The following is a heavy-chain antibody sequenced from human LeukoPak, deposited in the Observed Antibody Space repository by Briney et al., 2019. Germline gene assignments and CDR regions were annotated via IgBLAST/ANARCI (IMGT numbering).Heavy chain of an antibody. D-gene: IGHD3-10*01. CDR1: GGSFSGYY. J-gene: IGHJ5*02. CDR2: INHSGST. Sequence: SETLSLTCAVYGGSFSGYYWSWIRQPPGKGLEWIGEINHSGSTNYNPSLKSRVTISVDRSKNQFSLKLSSVTAADTAVYYCARSGYYGSGGYHPRNWFDPWGQGTLVTVSS. V-gene: IGHV4-34*01. CDR3: ARSGYYGSGGYHPRNWFDP.